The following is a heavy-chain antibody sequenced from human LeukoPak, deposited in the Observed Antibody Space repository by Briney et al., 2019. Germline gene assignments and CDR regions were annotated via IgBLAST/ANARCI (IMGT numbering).Heavy chain of an antibody. Sequence: SVKVSCKASGYTFTSYGISWVRQAPGQGLEWMGGIIPIFGTANYAQKFQGRVTITADESTSTAYMELSSLRSEDTAVYYCARCGDYYDSSGYYDYWGQGTLVTVSS. CDR3: ARCGDYYDSSGYYDY. CDR2: IIPIFGTA. CDR1: GYTFTSYG. V-gene: IGHV1-69*13. D-gene: IGHD3-22*01. J-gene: IGHJ4*02.